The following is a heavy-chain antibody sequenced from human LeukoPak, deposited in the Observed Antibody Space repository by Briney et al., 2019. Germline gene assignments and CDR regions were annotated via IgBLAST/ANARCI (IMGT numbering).Heavy chain of an antibody. V-gene: IGHV3-30*02. J-gene: IGHJ6*03. D-gene: IGHD3-10*01. CDR1: GFTFSSYG. CDR3: ANEHRGNSYYYYYYMDV. CDR2: IRYDGSNK. Sequence: PGGSLRLSCAASGFTFSSYGMHWVRQAPGKGLEWVAFIRYDGSNKYYADSVKGRFTISRDNSKNTLYLQMNSLRAEDTAVYYCANEHRGNSYYYYYYMDVWGKGTTVTISS.